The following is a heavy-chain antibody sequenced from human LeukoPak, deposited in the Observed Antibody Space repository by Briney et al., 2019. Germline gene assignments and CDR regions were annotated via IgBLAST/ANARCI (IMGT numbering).Heavy chain of an antibody. CDR1: GFTFSGFS. CDR2: ISYDGGNT. J-gene: IGHJ4*02. Sequence: GGSLRLSCAASGFTFSGFSMNWVRQAPGKGLEWVAEISYDGGNTYYADSVKGRFTISRDNSKNTLYLQMNSLRAEDTAVYYCAKEGTGIHFDYWGQGTLVTVSS. V-gene: IGHV3-30*18. CDR3: AKEGTGIHFDY. D-gene: IGHD1-1*01.